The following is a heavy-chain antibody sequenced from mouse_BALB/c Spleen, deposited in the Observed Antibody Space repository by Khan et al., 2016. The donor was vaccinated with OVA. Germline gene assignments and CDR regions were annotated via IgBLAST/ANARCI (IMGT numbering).Heavy chain of an antibody. Sequence: QVQLKQSGPGLVAPSQSLSITCTVSGFSLTSYGVHWVRQPPGKGLEWLGVIWAGGSTNYNSALMSRLSISTDNSKSQVFYKMNSLHTGSTAMYYCAKLEDIWGQGTALTVSS. V-gene: IGHV2-9*02. D-gene: IGHD3-3*01. CDR1: GFSLTSYG. CDR3: AKLEDI. J-gene: IGHJ2*01. CDR2: IWAGGST.